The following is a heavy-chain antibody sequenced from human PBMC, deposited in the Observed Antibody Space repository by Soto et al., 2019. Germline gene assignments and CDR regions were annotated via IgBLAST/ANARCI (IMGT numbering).Heavy chain of an antibody. Sequence: ESGPTLVNPTQTLTLTCTFSGFSLSTRGMCVSWIRQPPGKALEWLALIDWDDDKYYSTSLKTRLTVSKDPSKNQVVLTMTNMDPVDTATYYCSRAPAGDCKNGMDVWGQGTTVTVSS. CDR3: SRAPAGDCKNGMDV. CDR1: GFSLSTRGMC. D-gene: IGHD2-21*02. CDR2: IDWDDDK. V-gene: IGHV2-70*01. J-gene: IGHJ6*02.